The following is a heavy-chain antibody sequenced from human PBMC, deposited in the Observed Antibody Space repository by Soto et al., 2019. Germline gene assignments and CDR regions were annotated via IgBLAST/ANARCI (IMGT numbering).Heavy chain of an antibody. CDR1: GYTFTSYG. CDR3: ARDLAVAGPSEYFDY. D-gene: IGHD6-19*01. V-gene: IGHV1-18*01. Sequence: ASVKVSCKASGYTFTSYGISWVRQAPGQGLEWMGWISAYNGNTNYAQKLQGRVTMTTDTSTSTAYMELRSLRSDDTAVYYCARDLAVAGPSEYFDYWGQGTLVTVSS. J-gene: IGHJ4*02. CDR2: ISAYNGNT.